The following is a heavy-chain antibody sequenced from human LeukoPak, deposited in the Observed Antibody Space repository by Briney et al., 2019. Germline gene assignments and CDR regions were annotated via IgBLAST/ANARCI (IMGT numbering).Heavy chain of an antibody. CDR3: ARAVSHRPNDY. D-gene: IGHD2-8*01. V-gene: IGHV3-48*01. CDR1: GFTFSSYS. Sequence: GGSLRLSCAASGFTFSSYSMNWVRQAPGKGLEWVSYISSSSSTIYYADSVKGRFTISRDNAKNSLYLQMNSLRAEDTAVYYCARAVSHRPNDYWGQGTLVTVSS. CDR2: ISSSSSTI. J-gene: IGHJ4*02.